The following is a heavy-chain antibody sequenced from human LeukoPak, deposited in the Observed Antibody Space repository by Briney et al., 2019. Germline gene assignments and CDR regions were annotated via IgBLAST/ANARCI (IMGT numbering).Heavy chain of an antibody. CDR1: GGSFSGYY. V-gene: IGHV4-34*01. Sequence: SETLSLTCAVYGGSFSGYYWSWIRQPPGKGLEWIGEINHSGSTNYNPSLKSRVTISVDTSKNQFSLELSSVTAADTAVYYCASLRGSFFYWGQGTPVTVSS. CDR3: ASLRGSFFY. CDR2: INHSGST. D-gene: IGHD1-26*01. J-gene: IGHJ4*02.